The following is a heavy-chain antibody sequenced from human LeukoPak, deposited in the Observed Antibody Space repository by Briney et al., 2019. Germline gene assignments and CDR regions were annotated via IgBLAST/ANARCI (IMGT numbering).Heavy chain of an antibody. J-gene: IGHJ6*03. CDR3: ARGLKTRRHSGKMYYYYYYMDV. V-gene: IGHV1-8*01. Sequence: GASVKVSCKASGYTFTSYDINWVRQATGQGLEWMGWMNPNSGNTGYAQKFQGRVTMTRNTSIRTAYMELSSLRSEDTAVYYCARGLKTRRHSGKMYYYYYYMDVCGKGTTVTVSS. D-gene: IGHD1-26*01. CDR1: GYTFTSYD. CDR2: MNPNSGNT.